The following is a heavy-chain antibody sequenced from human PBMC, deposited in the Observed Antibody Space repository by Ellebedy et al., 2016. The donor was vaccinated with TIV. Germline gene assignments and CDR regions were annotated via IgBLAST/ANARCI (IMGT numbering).Heavy chain of an antibody. D-gene: IGHD6-13*01. J-gene: IGHJ4*02. V-gene: IGHV3-23*01. CDR3: ARDAATGKTDY. CDR1: GFTFRSNA. Sequence: PGGSLRLSCVASGFTFRSNAMSWVRQASGKGLEWVSAISGSGSNTNYADSVKGRFTISRDNSKNTLYLQMNNLRAEDTAVYFCARDAATGKTDYWGQGTLVTVSS. CDR2: ISGSGSNT.